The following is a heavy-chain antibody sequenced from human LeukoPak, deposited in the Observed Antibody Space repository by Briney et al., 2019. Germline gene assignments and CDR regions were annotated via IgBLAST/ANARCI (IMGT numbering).Heavy chain of an antibody. CDR2: INHSRNF. Sequence: PSETLSLTCAVYGGSFSDYYWTWIRQPPGKGLEWIGEINHSRNFNYAPSLKSRVTISVDTSKNQFSLKVTSVTAADTAIYFCARTQRSSGWYVDYWGQGNLVTISS. CDR1: GGSFSDYY. CDR3: ARTQRSSGWYVDY. V-gene: IGHV4-34*01. D-gene: IGHD6-19*01. J-gene: IGHJ4*02.